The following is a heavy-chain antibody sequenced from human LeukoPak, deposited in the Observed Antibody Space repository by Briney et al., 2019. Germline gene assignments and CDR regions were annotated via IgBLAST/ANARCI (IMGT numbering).Heavy chain of an antibody. CDR1: GFTFSSYA. Sequence: GGSLRLSCAASGFTFSSYAMHWVRQAPGKGLEWVAVISYDGTNKYYADSVKGRFTISRDNSKNTLYLQMNSLRAEDTAVYYCAKDQITMVRGVDRGPDYWGQGTLVTVSS. J-gene: IGHJ4*02. CDR2: ISYDGTNK. V-gene: IGHV3-30*04. CDR3: AKDQITMVRGVDRGPDY. D-gene: IGHD3-10*01.